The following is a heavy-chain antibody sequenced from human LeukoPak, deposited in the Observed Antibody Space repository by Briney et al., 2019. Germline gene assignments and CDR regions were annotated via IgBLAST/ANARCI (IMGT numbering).Heavy chain of an antibody. CDR1: GFTFSNYA. D-gene: IGHD3-10*01. CDR2: ITGSGASM. J-gene: IGHJ4*02. V-gene: IGHV3-23*01. Sequence: GGSLILSCTASGFTFSNYAMSWVRQAPGKGLEWVAAITGSGASMDYADSVKGRFTISRDTSKSTVYLQMNILRDEDTAIYFCARRSGIDKGNFDYWGQGTLVTVSS. CDR3: ARRSGIDKGNFDY.